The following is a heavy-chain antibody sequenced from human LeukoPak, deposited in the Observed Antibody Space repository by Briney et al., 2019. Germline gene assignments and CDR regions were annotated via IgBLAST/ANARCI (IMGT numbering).Heavy chain of an antibody. Sequence: GGSLRLSCAGSGFTFSSYAMSWVRQAPGKGLEWVSAISETGATTYDADNLKGRFTISRDNSRSTLYLQMNSLRAEDTALYYCAKDTSIGRYCSNGVCSPFDYWGQGTLVSVSS. CDR3: AKDTSIGRYCSNGVCSPFDY. CDR2: ISETGATT. J-gene: IGHJ4*02. D-gene: IGHD2-8*01. CDR1: GFTFSSYA. V-gene: IGHV3-23*01.